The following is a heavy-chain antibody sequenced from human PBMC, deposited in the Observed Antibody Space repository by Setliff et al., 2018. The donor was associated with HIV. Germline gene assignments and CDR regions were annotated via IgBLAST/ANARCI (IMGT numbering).Heavy chain of an antibody. D-gene: IGHD3-22*01. CDR1: GGSISSSSYY. CDR2: IYYSGST. V-gene: IGHV4-39*01. J-gene: IGHJ4*02. Sequence: SETLSLTCTVSGGSISSSSYYWGWIRQPPGKGLEWIGSIYYSGSTYYNPSLKSRVTISVDTSKNQFSLKLSSVTAADTAVYYCARLVVITTNFDYWGRGTLVTVS. CDR3: ARLVVITTNFDY.